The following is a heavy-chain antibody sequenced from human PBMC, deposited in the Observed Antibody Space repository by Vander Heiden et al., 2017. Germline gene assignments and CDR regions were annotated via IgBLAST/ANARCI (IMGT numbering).Heavy chain of an antibody. CDR2: IYSGGST. J-gene: IGHJ6*02. Sequence: EVQLVESGGGLIQPGGSLRLSCAASGFTVSSNYTSWVRQAPGKGREWVSVIYSGGSTYYADAVKGRFTISRDNSKNTLYLQMNSLRAEDTAVYYCARPYRFLEWLPMSYYGMDVWGQGTTVTVSS. D-gene: IGHD3-3*01. CDR1: GFTVSSNY. V-gene: IGHV3-53*01. CDR3: ARPYRFLEWLPMSYYGMDV.